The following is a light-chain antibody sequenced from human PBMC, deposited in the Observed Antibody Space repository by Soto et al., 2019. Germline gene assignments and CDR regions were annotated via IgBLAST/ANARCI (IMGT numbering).Light chain of an antibody. Sequence: QSALTQPASVSGSPGQAITISCAGTSSDIGSYDFVSWHQQHPGKAPKLMIYATSKRPSGVSNRFSGSKSGDTASLTISGLQAEDEADYYCTSFARGSTVVFGGGTKLTVL. CDR3: TSFARGSTVV. V-gene: IGLV2-23*01. CDR2: ATS. J-gene: IGLJ3*02. CDR1: SSDIGSYDF.